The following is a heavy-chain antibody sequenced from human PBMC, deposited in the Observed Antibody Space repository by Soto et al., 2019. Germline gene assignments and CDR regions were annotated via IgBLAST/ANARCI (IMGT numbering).Heavy chain of an antibody. CDR3: ARRYCSSTSCYSTRRFWFDP. J-gene: IGHJ5*02. D-gene: IGHD2-2*01. CDR1: GGSISSYY. V-gene: IGHV4-59*08. Sequence: SETLSLTCTVSGGSISSYYWSWLRQPPGKGLEWIGYIYYSGSTNYNPSLKSRVTISVDTSKNQFSLKLSSVTAADTAVYYCARRYCSSTSCYSTRRFWFDPWGQGTLVTVSS. CDR2: IYYSGST.